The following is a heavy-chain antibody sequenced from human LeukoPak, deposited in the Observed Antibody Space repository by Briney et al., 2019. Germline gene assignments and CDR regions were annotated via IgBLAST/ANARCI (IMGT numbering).Heavy chain of an antibody. CDR2: IWYDGSNK. CDR3: ARGKCGGDCYSDY. Sequence: HPGGSLRLSCAASGFTFSSYAMHWVRQAPGKGLEWVALIWYDGSNKYYTDSVKGRFTISRDNSKNTLYLQMNSLRAEDTAVYYCARGKCGGDCYSDYWGQGTLVTVSS. CDR1: GFTFSSYA. J-gene: IGHJ4*02. V-gene: IGHV3-33*01. D-gene: IGHD2-21*02.